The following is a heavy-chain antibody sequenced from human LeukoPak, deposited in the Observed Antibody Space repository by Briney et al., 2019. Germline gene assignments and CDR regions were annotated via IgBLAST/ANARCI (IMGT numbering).Heavy chain of an antibody. V-gene: IGHV4-30-4*01. CDR3: ARDLLNEGNHLDY. Sequence: SETLSLTCTVSGGSISSGDYHWSWIRQPPGKGLEWIGYIYYSGSTYYNPSLKSRVTISVDTSKNQFSLKLSSVTAADTAVYYCARDLLNEGNHLDYWGQGTLVTVSS. D-gene: IGHD4-23*01. CDR2: IYYSGST. J-gene: IGHJ4*02. CDR1: GGSISSGDYH.